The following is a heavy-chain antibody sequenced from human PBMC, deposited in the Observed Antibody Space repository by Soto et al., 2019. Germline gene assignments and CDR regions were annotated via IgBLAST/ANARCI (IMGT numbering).Heavy chain of an antibody. Sequence: PSETLSLTCAVSGGSISSSNWWSWVRQPPGKGLEWIGEIYHSGSTNYNPSLKSRVTISVDKSKNQFSLKLSSVTAADTAVYYCARAKPLYCSSTSCYYYYYYMDVWGKRTTVTVSS. J-gene: IGHJ6*03. CDR3: ARAKPLYCSSTSCYYYYYYMDV. V-gene: IGHV4-4*02. D-gene: IGHD2-2*01. CDR2: IYHSGST. CDR1: GGSISSSNW.